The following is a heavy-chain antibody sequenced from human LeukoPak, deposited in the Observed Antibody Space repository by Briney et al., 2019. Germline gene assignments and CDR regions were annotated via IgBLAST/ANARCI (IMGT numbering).Heavy chain of an antibody. D-gene: IGHD3-22*01. CDR1: GYTFSAYD. Sequence: ASVKVSCKASGYTFSAYDINWVRQATGQGLEWMGWMNPNSGNTGFVQKFQGSVTMTRDTSINTAYMELSNLRSEDTAVYYCARVSQTPAYYYTSGYYYHGYWGQGTRVTVSS. CDR2: MNPNSGNT. V-gene: IGHV1-8*01. CDR3: ARVSQTPAYYYTSGYYYHGY. J-gene: IGHJ4*02.